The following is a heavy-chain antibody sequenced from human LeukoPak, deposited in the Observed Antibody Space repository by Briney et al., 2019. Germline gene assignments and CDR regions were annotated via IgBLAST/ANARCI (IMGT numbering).Heavy chain of an antibody. V-gene: IGHV1-69*05. J-gene: IGHJ5*02. CDR3: ARTLYSGSFHWFDP. CDR2: IIPIFGTA. CDR1: GGTFSSYA. Sequence: SVKVSCKASGGTFSSYAISWVRQAPGQGLEWMGGIIPIFGTANYAQKFRGRVTITTDESTSTAYMELSSLRSEDTAVYYCARTLYSGSFHWFDPWGQGTLVTVSS. D-gene: IGHD1-26*01.